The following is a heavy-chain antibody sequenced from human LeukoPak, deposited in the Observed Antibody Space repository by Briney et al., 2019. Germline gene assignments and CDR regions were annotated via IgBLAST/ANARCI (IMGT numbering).Heavy chain of an antibody. Sequence: PGGSLRLSCAASGFTFSSYAMSWVRQAPGKGLEWVSVISGSGRSTYYADSVKGRFTISRDNSKNTLYVQMNSLRAEDTAVYYCAKEIYGGATGGRFQHWGQGTLVTASS. CDR3: AKEIYGGATGGRFQH. D-gene: IGHD4-23*01. CDR2: ISGSGRST. V-gene: IGHV3-23*01. J-gene: IGHJ1*01. CDR1: GFTFSSYA.